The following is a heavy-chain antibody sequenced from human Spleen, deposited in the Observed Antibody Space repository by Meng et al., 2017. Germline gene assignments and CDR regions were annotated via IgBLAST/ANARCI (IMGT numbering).Heavy chain of an antibody. D-gene: IGHD3-22*01. Sequence: GGSLRLSCAASGFTLKNYEMNWVRQAPGKGLEWLSYISSSGSLIYYADSVKGRFTVSRDNSKNTLYLQMNSLRVEDTAVYYCAKVRYYYDSGGSFFDYWGQGTLVTVSS. CDR3: AKVRYYYDSGGSFFDY. V-gene: IGHV3-48*01. CDR1: GFTLKNYE. CDR2: ISSSGSLI. J-gene: IGHJ4*02.